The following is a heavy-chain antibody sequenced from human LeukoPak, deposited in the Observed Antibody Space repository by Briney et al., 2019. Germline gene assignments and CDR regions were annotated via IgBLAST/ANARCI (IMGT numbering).Heavy chain of an antibody. V-gene: IGHV3-30*04. CDR2: ISYDGSNK. Sequence: QPGRSLRLSCAASGFTFSSYAMHWVRQAPGKGLEWVAVISYDGSNKYYADSVKGRFTISRDNSKNTLYLQMNSLRAEDTAVYYCARRLKGTLGAFDIWGQGTMVTVSS. J-gene: IGHJ3*02. CDR1: GFTFSSYA. D-gene: IGHD1/OR15-1a*01. CDR3: ARRLKGTLGAFDI.